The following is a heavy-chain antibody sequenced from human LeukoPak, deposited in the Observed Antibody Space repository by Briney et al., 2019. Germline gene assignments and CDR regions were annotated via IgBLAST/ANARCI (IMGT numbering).Heavy chain of an antibody. V-gene: IGHV3-11*04. CDR2: ITNSDNSM. J-gene: IGHJ6*04. CDR3: AELGITMIGGV. Sequence: GGSLRLSCAASGFTFSDYYMTWIRQAPGKGLEWVSYITNSDNSMYYADSVKGRFTISRDNAKNSLHLQMNSLRAEDTAVYYCAELGITMIGGVRGKGTTVTISS. D-gene: IGHD3-10*02. CDR1: GFTFSDYY.